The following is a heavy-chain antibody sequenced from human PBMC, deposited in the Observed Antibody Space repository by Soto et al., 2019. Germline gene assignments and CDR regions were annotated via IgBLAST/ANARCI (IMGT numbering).Heavy chain of an antibody. V-gene: IGHV3-48*03. CDR2: ISSSGSTI. D-gene: IGHD5-18*01. Sequence: PGGSLRLSCAASGFTFSSYEMNWVRQAPGKGLEWVSYISSSGSTIYYADSVKGRFTISRDNAKNSLYLQMNSLRVEDTAVYYCARINVDTAMATYFDYWGQGTLVTVSS. J-gene: IGHJ4*02. CDR3: ARINVDTAMATYFDY. CDR1: GFTFSSYE.